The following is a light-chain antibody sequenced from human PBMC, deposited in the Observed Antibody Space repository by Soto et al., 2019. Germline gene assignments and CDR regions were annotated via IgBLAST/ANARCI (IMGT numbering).Light chain of an antibody. Sequence: EIVMTQSPATLSVSPGERATLSCRASQSVSSNLAWYQQKPGQAPRLLIYGASTRATGIPARFSGSGSGTEFTLPINRLQSEDFAVYYCQQYNNWPGTFGHGTKVDIK. J-gene: IGKJ1*01. CDR1: QSVSSN. CDR2: GAS. CDR3: QQYNNWPGT. V-gene: IGKV3-15*01.